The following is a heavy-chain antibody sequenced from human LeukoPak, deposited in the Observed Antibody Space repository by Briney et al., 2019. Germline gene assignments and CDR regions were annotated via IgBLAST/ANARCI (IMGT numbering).Heavy chain of an antibody. D-gene: IGHD3-10*01. CDR2: IYSSGST. CDR3: ARDEGRIRGLYFDS. Sequence: XTVSGGSISXXXXXXIXXPAGXXXXXXGRIYSSGSTNYNPSLKSRVTMSIDTSKNQFSLKLNSVTAADTAMYYCARDEGRIRGLYFDSWGQGILVTVSS. J-gene: IGHJ4*02. V-gene: IGHV4-4*07. CDR1: GGSISXXX.